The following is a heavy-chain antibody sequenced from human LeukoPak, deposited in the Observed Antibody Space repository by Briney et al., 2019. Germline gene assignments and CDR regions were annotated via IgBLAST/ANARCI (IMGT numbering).Heavy chain of an antibody. CDR3: AREYNWNFNWFDP. J-gene: IGHJ5*02. D-gene: IGHD1-1*01. V-gene: IGHV4-30-4*01. Sequence: PSQTLSLTCTVSGGSISSGDYYWSWIRQPPGKGLEWIGYIYYSGSTYYNPSLKGRVTISVDTSKNQFSLKLSSVTAADTAVYYCAREYNWNFNWFDPWGQGTLVTVSS. CDR1: GGSISSGDYY. CDR2: IYYSGST.